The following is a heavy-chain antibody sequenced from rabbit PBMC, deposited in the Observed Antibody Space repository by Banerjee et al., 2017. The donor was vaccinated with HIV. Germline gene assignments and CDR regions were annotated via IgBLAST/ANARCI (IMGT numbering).Heavy chain of an antibody. V-gene: IGHV1S45*01. CDR1: GFSFSNKYV. CDR3: ARNVGGSAYGYFTL. Sequence: QEQLEESGGGLVQPEGSLTLTCTASGFSFSNKYVMCWVRQAPGKGLEWIACINTSSGNAVYANWAKGRFTISKTSSTTVTLQMTSLTAADTATYFCARNVGGSAYGYFTLWGQGTLVTVS. D-gene: IGHD6-1*01. J-gene: IGHJ4*01. CDR2: INTSSGNA.